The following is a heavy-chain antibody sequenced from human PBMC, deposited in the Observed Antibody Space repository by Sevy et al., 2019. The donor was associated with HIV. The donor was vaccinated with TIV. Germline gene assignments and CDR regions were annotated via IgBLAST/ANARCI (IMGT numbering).Heavy chain of an antibody. CDR1: GYIFTSYG. Sequence: ASVKVSCKASGYIFTSYGISWVRQAPRQGLEWMGWINGHNGNTNYVQNLQGRVTMTTDTSTNTAYMELRSLGSDDTAVYYCARDGYGGSGYQRGLFDFWGQGTLVTVSS. CDR2: INGHNGNT. CDR3: ARDGYGGSGYQRGLFDF. D-gene: IGHD3-22*01. V-gene: IGHV1-18*01. J-gene: IGHJ4*02.